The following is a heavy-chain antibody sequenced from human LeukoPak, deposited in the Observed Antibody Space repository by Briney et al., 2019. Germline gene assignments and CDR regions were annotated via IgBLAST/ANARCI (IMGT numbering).Heavy chain of an antibody. CDR3: ARRVDATRWFDP. Sequence: PSGGSLRLSCAASGFTFSNYFMHWVRQAPGKGLVWVSRINSDGTSTMYADSVKGRFTISRDNAKNTLYLQMNSLRDEDTAVYYCARRVDATRWFDPWGQGTLVTVSP. CDR2: INSDGTST. V-gene: IGHV3-74*03. CDR1: GFTFSNYF. D-gene: IGHD2-15*01. J-gene: IGHJ5*02.